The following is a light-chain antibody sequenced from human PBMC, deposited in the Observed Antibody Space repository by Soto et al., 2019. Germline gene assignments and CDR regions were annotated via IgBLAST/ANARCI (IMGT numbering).Light chain of an antibody. CDR3: SSYTSSRTLV. J-gene: IGLJ2*01. V-gene: IGLV2-14*03. CDR1: SSDVGGYKY. CDR2: DVS. Sequence: QSALTQPASVSGSPGQSITISCTGTSSDVGGYKYVSWYQQHPGNAPKLVIFDVSNRPSGVSNRFSGSKSVNTASLTISGLQAEDEADYYCSSYTSSRTLVFGGGTKLTVL.